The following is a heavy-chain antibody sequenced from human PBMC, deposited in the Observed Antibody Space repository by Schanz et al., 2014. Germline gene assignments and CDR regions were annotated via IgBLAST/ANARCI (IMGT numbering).Heavy chain of an antibody. Sequence: QVQLVQSGAELKNPGASVKVSCKASGYSFSAYYIHWMRQAPGQGLEWLGRFTHISQKFQGRVTMTRDTSSTTAYMELSSLRYEDTALYYCARGTMPGTFDIWGQGTMVTVSS. D-gene: IGHD2-2*01. V-gene: IGHV1-2*06. CDR3: ARGTMPGTFDI. CDR2: FT. CDR1: GYSFSAYY. J-gene: IGHJ3*02.